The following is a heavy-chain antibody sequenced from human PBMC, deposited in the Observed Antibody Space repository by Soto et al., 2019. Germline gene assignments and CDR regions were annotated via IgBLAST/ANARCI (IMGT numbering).Heavy chain of an antibody. CDR1: GASISSSY. J-gene: IGHJ4*02. Sequence: PAETLTLPCPVSGASISSSYWSWIRQSPERGLEWIAYVYHTGATNYNPSLKSRVTISLDTSKGQFSLNLTSLTTADTAVYFCARGGNRYSNVASGVGGFDFWGQGSLVTVSS. D-gene: IGHD5-12*01. V-gene: IGHV4-59*01. CDR3: ARGGNRYSNVASGVGGFDF. CDR2: VYHTGAT.